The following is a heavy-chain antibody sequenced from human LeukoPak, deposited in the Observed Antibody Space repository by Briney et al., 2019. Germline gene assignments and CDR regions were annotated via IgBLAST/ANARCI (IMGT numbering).Heavy chain of an antibody. D-gene: IGHD3-9*01. J-gene: IGHJ5*02. CDR2: IYYSGST. Sequence: PSETLSLTCTVSGGSISSGDYYWSWIRQPPGKGPEWIGYIYYSGSTYYNPSLKSRVTISVDTSENQFSLKLSSVTAADTAVYYCAGYYDILTGYWFDPWGQGTLVTVSS. CDR1: GGSISSGDYY. V-gene: IGHV4-30-4*08. CDR3: AGYYDILTGYWFDP.